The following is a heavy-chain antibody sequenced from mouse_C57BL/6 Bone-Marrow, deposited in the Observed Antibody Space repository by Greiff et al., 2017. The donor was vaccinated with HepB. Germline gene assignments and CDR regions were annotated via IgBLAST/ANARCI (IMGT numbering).Heavy chain of an antibody. CDR2: IYPRDGSS. V-gene: IGHV1-78*01. CDR3: ARRTTVGYFDV. Sequence: QVHVKQSAAELVKPGASVKISCKVSGYTFTDHTIHWMKQRPEQGLEWIGYIYPRDGSSRYNEKFKGKATLTEDKSSSTAYMQLNSLTSEDSAVFFCARRTTVGYFDVWGTGTTVTVSS. J-gene: IGHJ1*03. CDR1: GYTFTDHT. D-gene: IGHD1-1*01.